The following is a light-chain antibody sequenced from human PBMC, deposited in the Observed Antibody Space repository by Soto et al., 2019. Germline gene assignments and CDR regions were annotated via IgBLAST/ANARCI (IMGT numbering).Light chain of an antibody. CDR1: QSVSNN. CDR2: YAS. J-gene: IGKJ5*01. Sequence: EIMMTQSPATLSVSPGERATLSCRASQSVSNNLAWYQQKPGQAPRLLIYYASTRATGIPVRFSGSGSGTESPRTISSLQSEDFALYYCQQYNNWPPITFGQGTRLEIK. CDR3: QQYNNWPPIT. V-gene: IGKV3-15*01.